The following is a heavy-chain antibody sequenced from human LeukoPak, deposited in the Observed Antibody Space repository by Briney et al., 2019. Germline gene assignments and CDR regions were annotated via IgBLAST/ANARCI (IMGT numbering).Heavy chain of an antibody. D-gene: IGHD6-13*01. V-gene: IGHV4-59*01. CDR2: IYYSGST. CDR3: ARGPSIAAAGTPRFDY. Sequence: SETLSLTCTVSGSSISSYYWSWIRQPPGKGLEWIGYIYYSGSTNYNPSLKSRVTISVDTSKNQFSLKLSSVTAADTAVYYCARGPSIAAAGTPRFDYWGQGTLVTVSS. J-gene: IGHJ4*02. CDR1: GSSISSYY.